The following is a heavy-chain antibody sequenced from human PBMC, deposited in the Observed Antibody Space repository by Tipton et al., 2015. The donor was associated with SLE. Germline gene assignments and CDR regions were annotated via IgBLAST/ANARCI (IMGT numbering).Heavy chain of an antibody. D-gene: IGHD1-26*01. J-gene: IGHJ4*02. CDR1: DYSVTSNNW. CDR2: VIPNGRT. Sequence: GLVKPSDTLSLTCAVSDYSVTSNNWWAWIRQPPGKGLEWIGHVIPNGRTDYNPSLNSRVTISTDTSKNEFSLKLTSVTAADTAIYYCAFHSGSSYEEWGQGTLVTVSS. V-gene: IGHV4-28*01. CDR3: AFHSGSSYEE.